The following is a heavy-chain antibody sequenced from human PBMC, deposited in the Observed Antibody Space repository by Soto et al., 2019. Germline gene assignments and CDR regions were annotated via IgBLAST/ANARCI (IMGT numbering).Heavy chain of an antibody. CDR2: ISYDGSNK. Sequence: QVQLVESGGGVVQPGRSLRLSCAASGFTFSSYGMHWVRQAPGKGLEWVAVISYDGSNKYYADSVKGRFTISRDNSKNTLYLQRNSLRAEDTAVYYCAKDRGRYSGYDFDYWGQGTLVTVSS. D-gene: IGHD5-12*01. J-gene: IGHJ4*02. CDR1: GFTFSSYG. CDR3: AKDRGRYSGYDFDY. V-gene: IGHV3-30*18.